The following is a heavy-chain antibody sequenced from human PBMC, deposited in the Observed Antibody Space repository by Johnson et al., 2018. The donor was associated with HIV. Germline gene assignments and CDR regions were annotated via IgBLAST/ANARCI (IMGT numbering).Heavy chain of an antibody. V-gene: IGHV3-66*04. D-gene: IGHD6-6*01. Sequence: VQLVESGGGLVQPGGSLRLSCAASGFSVSSNYMSWVRQAPGKGLEWVSVIFSGGSTYYADSVKGRLTISRDNSKNTLHLQMNSLRAEDTAVYYCASHVGSSVGSAFDIWGQGTMVTVSS. CDR1: GFSVSSNY. J-gene: IGHJ3*02. CDR2: IFSGGST. CDR3: ASHVGSSVGSAFDI.